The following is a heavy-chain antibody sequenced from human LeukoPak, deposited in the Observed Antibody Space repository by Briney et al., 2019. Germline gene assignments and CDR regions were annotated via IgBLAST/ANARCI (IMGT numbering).Heavy chain of an antibody. J-gene: IGHJ4*02. CDR1: GFTFSSYA. CDR2: ISNTGSNT. D-gene: IGHD2-15*01. CDR3: AKDEDYSSLTDY. Sequence: GGSLRLSCATSGFTFSSYAVAWVRQAPGKGLEWVSSISNTGSNTYYADSVKGRFTISRDNSKNTLYLQMNSLRAEDTAVYYCAKDEDYSSLTDYWGQGTLVTVSS. V-gene: IGHV3-23*01.